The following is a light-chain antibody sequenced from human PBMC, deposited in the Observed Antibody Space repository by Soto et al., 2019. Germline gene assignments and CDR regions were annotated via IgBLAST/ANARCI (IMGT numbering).Light chain of an antibody. Sequence: GDRVTITCRASQSISSYLNWYQQKPGKAPKLLIYDASSLQSGVPSSISGSGSGPDFTLTISSLQPEDFATYYCQQSYSISCTFGQGTKVEIK. J-gene: IGKJ1*01. V-gene: IGKV1-39*01. CDR3: QQSYSISCT. CDR1: QSISSY. CDR2: DAS.